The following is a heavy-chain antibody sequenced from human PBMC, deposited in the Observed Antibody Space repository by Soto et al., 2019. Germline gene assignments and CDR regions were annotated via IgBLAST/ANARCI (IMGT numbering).Heavy chain of an antibody. Sequence: GESLKISCKGSGYSFTSYWISWVRQMPGKGLEWMGRIDPSDSYTNYSPSFQGHVTISADKSISTAYLQWSSLKASDTAMYYCARHPLTTVVTPGYYYHGMDVWGQGTTVTVSS. CDR1: GYSFTSYW. D-gene: IGHD4-17*01. CDR3: ARHPLTTVVTPGYYYHGMDV. V-gene: IGHV5-10-1*01. CDR2: IDPSDSYT. J-gene: IGHJ6*02.